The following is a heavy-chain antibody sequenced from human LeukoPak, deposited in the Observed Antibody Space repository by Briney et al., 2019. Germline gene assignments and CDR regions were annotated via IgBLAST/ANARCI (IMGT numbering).Heavy chain of an antibody. Sequence: ASVKVSCKASGYTFTSYYMHWVRQAPGQGLEWMGIINPSGGSTSYAQKFQGRVTMTRDTSTSTVYMELSSLRSGDTAVYYCARSDPLSESIRLYYYYGMDVWGQGTTVTVSS. CDR1: GYTFTSYY. CDR3: ARSDPLSESIRLYYYYGMDV. J-gene: IGHJ6*02. V-gene: IGHV1-46*01. CDR2: INPSGGST. D-gene: IGHD6-6*01.